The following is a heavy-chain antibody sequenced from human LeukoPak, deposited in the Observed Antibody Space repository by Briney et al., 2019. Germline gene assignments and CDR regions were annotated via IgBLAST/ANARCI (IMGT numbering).Heavy chain of an antibody. D-gene: IGHD6-13*01. CDR1: GYTFTSYD. V-gene: IGHV1-8*01. J-gene: IGHJ5*02. CDR2: MNPNSGNT. Sequence: GASVKVSCKASGYTFTSYDINWVRQATGQGLEWVGWMNPNSGNTGYAQKFQGRVTMTRNTSISTAYMELSSLRSEDTAVYYCARALAAAGGLDWFDPWGQGTLVTVSS. CDR3: ARALAAAGGLDWFDP.